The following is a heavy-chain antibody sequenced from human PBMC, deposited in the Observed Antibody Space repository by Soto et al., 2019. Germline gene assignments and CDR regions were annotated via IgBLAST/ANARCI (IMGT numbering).Heavy chain of an antibody. Sequence: EVQLVESGGGLVKPGGSLSLSCATSGFIFSSKSMTWVRQAPGKGLEWVSSISRSGSDIYYEDSVKGRFTLSRDNAKNSLYLAMNSLRPEDTAVYYCSRDLGYGLSGYGMDVWGQGTTVTVSS. J-gene: IGHJ6*02. CDR2: ISRSGSDI. CDR3: SRDLGYGLSGYGMDV. CDR1: GFIFSSKS. D-gene: IGHD5-18*01. V-gene: IGHV3-21*01.